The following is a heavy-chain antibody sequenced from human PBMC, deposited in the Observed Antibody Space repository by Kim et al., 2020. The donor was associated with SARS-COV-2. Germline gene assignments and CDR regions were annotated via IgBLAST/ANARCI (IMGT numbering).Heavy chain of an antibody. Sequence: GGSLRLSCAASGFTFSSYSMNWVRQAPGKGLEWVSSISSSSSYIYYADSVKGRFTISRDNAKNSLYLQMNSLRAEDTAVYYCARDDDYGDYEAFDIWGQGTMVTVSS. V-gene: IGHV3-21*01. D-gene: IGHD4-17*01. CDR3: ARDDDYGDYEAFDI. J-gene: IGHJ3*02. CDR1: GFTFSSYS. CDR2: ISSSSSYI.